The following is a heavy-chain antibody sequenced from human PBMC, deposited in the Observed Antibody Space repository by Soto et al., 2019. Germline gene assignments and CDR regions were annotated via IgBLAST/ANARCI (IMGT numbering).Heavy chain of an antibody. D-gene: IGHD1-7*01. CDR1: GVPIRSYF. CDR3: VGSKNRELAFDY. CDR2: LYPSAAT. Sequence: QVQLQESGPGLVKPSETLSLTCTVSGVPIRSYFWSWIRQPPGKGLEWIGCLYPSAATQYSPSLKSLATMSVDTYKKHLSLRLHSVTAADTALYYGVGSKNRELAFDYWGQGALVTVSS. J-gene: IGHJ4*02. V-gene: IGHV4-59*01.